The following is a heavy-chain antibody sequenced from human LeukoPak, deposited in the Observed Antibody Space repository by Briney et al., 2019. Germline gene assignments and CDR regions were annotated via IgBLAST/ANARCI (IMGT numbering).Heavy chain of an antibody. V-gene: IGHV1-18*01. CDR1: GYTLTNNYG. CDR2: ISPYSGNT. CDR3: ARDWDTSGYYSTY. Sequence: ASVKVSCKASGYTLTNNYGITWVRQAPGQGLEWMGWISPYSGNTNYAQKLQGRVTMTTDTSTSTAYMELRSLRSDDTAVYYCARDWDTSGYYSTYWAQGTLVTVSS. D-gene: IGHD3-22*01. J-gene: IGHJ4*02.